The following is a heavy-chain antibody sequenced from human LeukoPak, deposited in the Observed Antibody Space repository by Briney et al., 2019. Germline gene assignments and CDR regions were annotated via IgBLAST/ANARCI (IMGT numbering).Heavy chain of an antibody. V-gene: IGHV3-23*01. CDR2: ISGSGGST. CDR1: GFTFSSYA. Sequence: GGSLRLSCAASGFTFSSYAMSWVRQAPGKGLEWVSAISGSGGSTYYADSVKGRFTISRDNSKNTLYLQMNSLRAEGTAVYYCAKENVVVVTGDYYMDVWGKGTTVTVSS. CDR3: AKENVVVVTGDYYMDV. J-gene: IGHJ6*03. D-gene: IGHD2-21*02.